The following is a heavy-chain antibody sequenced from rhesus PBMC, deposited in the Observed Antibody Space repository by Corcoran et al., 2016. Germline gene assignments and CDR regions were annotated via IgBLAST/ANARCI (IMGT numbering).Heavy chain of an antibody. CDR2: IGGDTGST. J-gene: IGHJ4*01. Sequence: QVQLQESGPGLAKPSETLSLTCAVSGYSTSRGYAWTWGRPPPGQGLEGIGSIGGDTGSTYYNPSLKSRVTISKDTSTNQFSLRLTSGTAADTALYYCGRVDRRAVIIDYWGQGVLVTVSS. D-gene: IGHD2-39*01. CDR3: GRVDRRAVIIDY. V-gene: IGHV4-127*01. CDR1: GYSTSRGYA.